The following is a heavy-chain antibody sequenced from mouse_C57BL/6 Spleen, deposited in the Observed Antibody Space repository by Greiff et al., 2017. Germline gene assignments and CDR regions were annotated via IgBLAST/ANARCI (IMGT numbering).Heavy chain of an antibody. J-gene: IGHJ1*03. V-gene: IGHV10-1*01. CDR2: IRSKSNNYAT. CDR1: GFSFNTYA. Sequence: EAGGGLVQPKGSLKLSCAASGFSFNTYAMNWVRQAPGKGLEWVARIRSKSNNYATYYADSVKDRFTISRDDSESMLYLQMNNLKTEDTAMYYCVRRGSSYDWYFDVWGTGTTVTVSS. CDR3: VRRGSSYDWYFDV. D-gene: IGHD1-1*01.